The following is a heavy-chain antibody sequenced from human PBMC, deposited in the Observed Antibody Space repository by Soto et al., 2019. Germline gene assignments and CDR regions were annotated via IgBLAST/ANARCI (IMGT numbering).Heavy chain of an antibody. CDR1: GDSVSSTSAA. V-gene: IGHV6-1*01. CDR3: AQAHGWLKDRFDN. D-gene: IGHD6-19*01. Sequence: SQTLSLPCAISGDSVSSTSAAWSWIRQSPSRGLEWLGRTYYRSKWYSDYAVSVKSRITINPDTSKNQFSLQMNSLRPEDTALYYCAQAHGWLKDRFDNWGQGTLVTVSS. CDR2: TYYRSKWYS. J-gene: IGHJ4*02.